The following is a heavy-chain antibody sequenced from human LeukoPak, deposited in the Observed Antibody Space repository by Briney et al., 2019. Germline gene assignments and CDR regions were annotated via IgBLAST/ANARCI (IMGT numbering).Heavy chain of an antibody. CDR3: ARGRIWFGELLSINYYYCGMDV. CDR2: IYYSGST. V-gene: IGHV4-61*01. J-gene: IGHJ6*02. D-gene: IGHD3-10*01. Sequence: SETLSLTCTVSGGSISSSSYYWSWIRQPPGKGLEWIGYIYYSGSTNYNPSLKSRVTISVDTSKNQFSLKLSSVTAADTAVYYCARGRIWFGELLSINYYYCGMDVWGQGTTVTVSS. CDR1: GGSISSSSYY.